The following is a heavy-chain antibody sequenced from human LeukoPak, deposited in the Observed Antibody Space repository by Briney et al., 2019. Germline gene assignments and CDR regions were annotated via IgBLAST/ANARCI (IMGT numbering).Heavy chain of an antibody. CDR2: NYYSGST. CDR3: ARRNWNDVNFDY. Sequence: SETLSLTCTVSAGSISSSSFYWDWIRLPPGKRLEWIGSNYYSGSTYYNPSLKSRVAISVDTSKNQFSLKLSSVTASDTALYYCARRNWNDVNFDYWGQGTLVTVSS. CDR1: AGSISSSSFY. D-gene: IGHD1-1*01. V-gene: IGHV4-39*01. J-gene: IGHJ4*02.